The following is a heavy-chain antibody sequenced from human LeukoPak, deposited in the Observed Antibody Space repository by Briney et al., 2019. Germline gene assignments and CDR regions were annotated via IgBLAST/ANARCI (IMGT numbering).Heavy chain of an antibody. Sequence: SETLSLTCPVSGGSISSSSYYWGCIRQPPRKGLEWIGSITYSGSTNYNPSLKSRVTISVDTSRNQFSLKLTSVTAADTAVYYCASQGAMVPNWFDPWGQGTLVTVSS. CDR2: ITYSGST. CDR3: ASQGAMVPNWFDP. CDR1: GGSISSSSYY. V-gene: IGHV4-39*01. J-gene: IGHJ5*02. D-gene: IGHD3-10*01.